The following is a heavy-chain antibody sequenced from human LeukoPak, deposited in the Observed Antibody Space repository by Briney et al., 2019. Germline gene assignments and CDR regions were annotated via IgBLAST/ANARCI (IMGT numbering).Heavy chain of an antibody. CDR2: INYSGST. V-gene: IGHV4-30-2*01. D-gene: IGHD6-19*01. Sequence: SQTLSLTCSVSGGSISSGGYYWSWIRQPPGKGLEWIGYINYSGSTYYNPPLKSRVTISVDRSKNQFSLKLSSVTAADTAVYYCSRGPSSGWGGYFDYWGQGILVTVSS. CDR3: SRGPSSGWGGYFDY. CDR1: GGSISSGGYY. J-gene: IGHJ4*02.